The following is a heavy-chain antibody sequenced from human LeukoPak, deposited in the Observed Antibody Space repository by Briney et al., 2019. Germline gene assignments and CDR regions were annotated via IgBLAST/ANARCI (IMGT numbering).Heavy chain of an antibody. CDR1: GFTFSSYG. J-gene: IGHJ4*02. D-gene: IGHD1-26*01. CDR2: ISYDGSNK. Sequence: PGGSLRPSCAASGFTFSSYGMHSVRQAPGKGLEWVAVISYDGSNKYYADSVKGRFTISRDNSKNTLYLQMNSLRAEDTAVYYCAKSTWVCWGQGTLVTVSS. CDR3: AKSTWVC. V-gene: IGHV3-30*18.